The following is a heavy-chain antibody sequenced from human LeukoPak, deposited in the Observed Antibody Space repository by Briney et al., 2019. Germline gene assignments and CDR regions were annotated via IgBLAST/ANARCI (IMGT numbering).Heavy chain of an antibody. V-gene: IGHV3-7*03. J-gene: IGHJ4*02. CDR3: ARDLIYYGSGSPPDY. CDR1: GFTFSIYW. D-gene: IGHD3-10*01. Sequence: GGSLRLSCAASGFTFSIYWMSWVRQAPGKGLEWVANIKQDGSEKYYVDSVKGRFIISRDNAKNSLFLQMNSLRAEDTAVYYCARDLIYYGSGSPPDYWGQGTLVTVSS. CDR2: IKQDGSEK.